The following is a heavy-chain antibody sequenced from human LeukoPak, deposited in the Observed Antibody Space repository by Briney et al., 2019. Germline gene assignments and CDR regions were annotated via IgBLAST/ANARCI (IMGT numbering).Heavy chain of an antibody. CDR2: LNEDGGYT. D-gene: IGHD3-22*01. CDR1: GFTFSLYA. V-gene: IGHV3-23*01. J-gene: IGHJ4*02. Sequence: PGGSLRLSCAASGFTFSLYAMSWVRQAPGKGLVWVSGLNEDGGYTYYADSVKGRFTISRDNSENTLHLQMRSLRAEDTAIYYCAKQAYDSPRTDFDYWGQGTLVTVSS. CDR3: AKQAYDSPRTDFDY.